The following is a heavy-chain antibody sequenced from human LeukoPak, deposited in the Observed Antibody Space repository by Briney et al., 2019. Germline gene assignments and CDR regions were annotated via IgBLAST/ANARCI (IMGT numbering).Heavy chain of an antibody. CDR1: GYTFTGYY. Sequence: ASVKVSCKASGYTFTGYYMHWVRQAPGQGLEWMGWINPNSGGTNYAQKFQGRVTMTRDTSISTACMELSRLRSDDTAVYYCARAVSAYHWFDPWGQGTLVTVSS. CDR3: ARAVSAYHWFDP. CDR2: INPNSGGT. V-gene: IGHV1-2*02. J-gene: IGHJ5*02.